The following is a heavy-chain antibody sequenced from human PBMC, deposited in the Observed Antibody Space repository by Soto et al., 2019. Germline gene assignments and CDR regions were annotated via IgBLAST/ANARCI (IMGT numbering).Heavy chain of an antibody. J-gene: IGHJ4*02. D-gene: IGHD2-2*01. CDR2: ISYDGSNK. V-gene: IGHV3-30-3*01. Sequence: QMQLVESGGGVVQPGRSLRLSCAASGFTFSSYAMHWVRQAPGKGLEWVAVISYDGSNKYYADSVKGRFTISRDNSKNTLYLQMNSLRAEDTAVYYCARGILGYCSSTSCYAPPFDYWGQGTLVTVSS. CDR3: ARGILGYCSSTSCYAPPFDY. CDR1: GFTFSSYA.